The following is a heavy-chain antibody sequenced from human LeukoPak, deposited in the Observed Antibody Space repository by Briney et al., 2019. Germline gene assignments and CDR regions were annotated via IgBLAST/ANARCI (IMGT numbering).Heavy chain of an antibody. Sequence: SQTLSLTCTVSGGSISSGSYDCSWIRQPAVKGLDWIGLIYTSGSTNYNPPLKSRFTISVDTSKNQFSVKLSSVPAAESAVYYCARSPRLRRYGYGPWELPLSYFDNWGQGTLVTVSS. CDR2: IYTSGST. D-gene: IGHD1-26*01. V-gene: IGHV4-61*02. CDR3: ARSPRLRRYGYGPWELPLSYFDN. CDR1: GGSISSGSYD. J-gene: IGHJ4*02.